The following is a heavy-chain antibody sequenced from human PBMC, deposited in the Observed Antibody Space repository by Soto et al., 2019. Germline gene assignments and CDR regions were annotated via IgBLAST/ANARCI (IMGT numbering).Heavy chain of an antibody. V-gene: IGHV3-9*01. D-gene: IGHD3-10*01. J-gene: IGHJ6*03. Sequence: PGGSLRLSCAASGFTFDDYAMHWVRQAPGKGLEWVSGISWNSGSIGYADSVKGRFTISRDNAKNSLYLQMNRLRAEDTALYYCAKGPLTRGSGSYSVLRYYYMEVWGKGTTVTVSS. CDR3: AKGPLTRGSGSYSVLRYYYMEV. CDR2: ISWNSGSI. CDR1: GFTFDDYA.